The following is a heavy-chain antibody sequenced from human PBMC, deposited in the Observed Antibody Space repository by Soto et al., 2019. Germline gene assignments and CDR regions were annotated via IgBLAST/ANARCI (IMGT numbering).Heavy chain of an antibody. J-gene: IGHJ6*02. Sequence: QVQLVQSGAEVKKPGASVKVSCKASGYTFSSYAMHWVRQAPGQRLEWMGWINAGNGNTKYSQKFQGRVTITRDTSASTAYMELSSLRSEDTAVYYCASDYGDPDRSSDYGMDVWGQGTTVTVSS. CDR1: GYTFSSYA. D-gene: IGHD4-17*01. V-gene: IGHV1-3*01. CDR3: ASDYGDPDRSSDYGMDV. CDR2: INAGNGNT.